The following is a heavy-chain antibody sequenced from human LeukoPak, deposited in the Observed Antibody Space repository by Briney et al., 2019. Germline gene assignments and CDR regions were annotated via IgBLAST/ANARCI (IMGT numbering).Heavy chain of an antibody. D-gene: IGHD3-10*01. CDR3: AKRGGSGSYYPTYYYYYYMDV. CDR1: GFTFSRYG. J-gene: IGHJ6*03. V-gene: IGHV3-30*02. CDR2: IRYDGSNK. Sequence: GGSLRLSCAASGFTFSRYGMHWVRQAPGKGLEWVAFIRYDGSNKYYADSVKGRFTTSRDNSKNTLYLQMNSLRAEDTAVYYCAKRGGSGSYYPTYYYYYYMDVWGKGTTVTISS.